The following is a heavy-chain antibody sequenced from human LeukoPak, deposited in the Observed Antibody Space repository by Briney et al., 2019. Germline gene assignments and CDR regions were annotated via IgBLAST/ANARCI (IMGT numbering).Heavy chain of an antibody. J-gene: IGHJ5*02. CDR3: GIHSRLRELLPLSFNWFEP. CDR1: GGSNSSYY. CDR2: IYYSGCT. Sequence: SDTLSLLCSVWGGSNSSYYWSWLRQPPGKGLEGVGYIYYSGCTNLNPSLKSRVTISVDTSKNQFFLKLGSVTASDTAGYYCGIHSRLRELLPLSFNWFEPWGQGTLVSASS. D-gene: IGHD3-10*01. V-gene: IGHV4-59*08.